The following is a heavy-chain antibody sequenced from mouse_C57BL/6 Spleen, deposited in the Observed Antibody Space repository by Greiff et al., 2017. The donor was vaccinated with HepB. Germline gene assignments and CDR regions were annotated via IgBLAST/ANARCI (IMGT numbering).Heavy chain of an antibody. Sequence: EVKLMESGGGLVQPGGSLKLSCAASGFTFSDYGMAWVRQAPRKGPEWVAFISNLAYSIYYADTVTGRFTISSENAKNTLYLEMSSLRSEDTAMYYCARQGYDGYPFAYWGQGTLVTVSA. CDR2: ISNLAYSI. CDR1: GFTFSDYG. V-gene: IGHV5-15*01. D-gene: IGHD2-3*01. J-gene: IGHJ3*01. CDR3: ARQGYDGYPFAY.